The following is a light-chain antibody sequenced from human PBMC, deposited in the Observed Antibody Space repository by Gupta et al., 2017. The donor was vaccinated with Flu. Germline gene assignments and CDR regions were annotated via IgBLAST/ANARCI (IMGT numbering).Light chain of an antibody. CDR2: EVS. Sequence: QSALTHPASVSGSPGQSITISCTGSSSDVGAYNYVSCYQQHQGKAPKLLIYEVSDRPSGVSNRFSGSKSGNTASLTISGLQAEDEADYYCSSYTGTVTVFGGGTNVAVL. CDR3: SSYTGTVTV. J-gene: IGLJ3*02. V-gene: IGLV2-14*01. CDR1: SSDVGAYNY.